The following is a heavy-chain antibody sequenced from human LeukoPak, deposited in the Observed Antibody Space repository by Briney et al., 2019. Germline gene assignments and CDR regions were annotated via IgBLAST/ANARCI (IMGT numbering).Heavy chain of an antibody. J-gene: IGHJ4*02. CDR3: ARDKVEERTYYYDSSGSRG. V-gene: IGHV1-69*13. D-gene: IGHD3-22*01. CDR2: IIPIFGTA. CDR1: GGTFSSYA. Sequence: ASVKVSCKASGGTFSSYAISWVRQAPGQGLEWMGGIIPIFGTANYAQKFQGRVTITADESTSTAYMELSSLRSEDTAVYYCARDKVEERTYYYDSSGSRGWGRGTLVTVSS.